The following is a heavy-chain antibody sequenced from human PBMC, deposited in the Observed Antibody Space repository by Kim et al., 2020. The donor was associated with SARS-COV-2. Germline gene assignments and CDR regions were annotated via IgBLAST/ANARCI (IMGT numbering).Heavy chain of an antibody. Sequence: GGSLRLSCAASGFSFTSHYMNWVRQPPGKGLEWVSSINRDSTVIQYADSVRGRFTISRDNAENSLYLQMDSLRDEDTGTYYCVNGDYALGQGTLLTVSS. J-gene: IGHJ5*02. CDR2: INRDSTVI. CDR1: GFSFTSHY. D-gene: IGHD4-17*01. CDR3: VNGDYA. V-gene: IGHV3-48*02.